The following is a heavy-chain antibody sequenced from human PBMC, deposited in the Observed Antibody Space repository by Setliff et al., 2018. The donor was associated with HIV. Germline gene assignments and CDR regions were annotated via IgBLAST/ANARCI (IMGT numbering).Heavy chain of an antibody. D-gene: IGHD3-16*01. J-gene: IGHJ5*01. Sequence: ASVKVSCKASADTFTNCLINWVRQAPGQGLEWMGWINTDSGTPTYAQAFTGRFGFSLDTSVSTDFLQITSLKAEDTAVYYCARGDHYVWGDYSNFFDSWGQGTQVTVSS. CDR3: ARGDHYVWGDYSNFFDS. CDR1: ADTFTNCL. CDR2: INTDSGTP. V-gene: IGHV7-4-1*02.